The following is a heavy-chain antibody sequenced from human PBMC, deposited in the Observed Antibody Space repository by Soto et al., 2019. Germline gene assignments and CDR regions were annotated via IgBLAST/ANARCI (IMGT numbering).Heavy chain of an antibody. J-gene: IGHJ3*02. V-gene: IGHV3-33*01. CDR3: ARSREGGWNGLDI. CDR2: LWFDGRNK. Sequence: QVQLVESGGGVVQPGRSLRLSCAASGFTFSRYGMHWVRQAPGKGLEWVAGLWFDGRNKYHADSVKGRFTISRDNSKNTLYLQMNSLRVEDTAVYYCARSREGGWNGLDIWGRGTMVTVSS. CDR1: GFTFSRYG. D-gene: IGHD1-1*01.